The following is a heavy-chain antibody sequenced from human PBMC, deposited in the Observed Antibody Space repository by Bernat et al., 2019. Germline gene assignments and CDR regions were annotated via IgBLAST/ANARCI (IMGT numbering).Heavy chain of an antibody. D-gene: IGHD6-6*01. CDR3: VRIGYSTSSLGIDY. V-gene: IGHV3-74*01. CDR1: GFTFSSYL. CDR2: INRDGSIT. Sequence: EVQLVESGGGLVQPGGSLRLSCAASGFTFSSYLMHWVRQAPGKGLDWVSRINRDGSITSYADSVRGRFTISRDNAKNTLFLQMSSLRAEDTAVYYCVRIGYSTSSLGIDYWGQGALVSVSS. J-gene: IGHJ4*02.